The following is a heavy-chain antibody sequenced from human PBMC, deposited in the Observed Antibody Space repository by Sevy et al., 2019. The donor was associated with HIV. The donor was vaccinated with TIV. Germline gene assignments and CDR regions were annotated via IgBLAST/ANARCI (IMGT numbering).Heavy chain of an antibody. Sequence: SETLSLTCTVSGDSIKRYYWSWIRQPPGKGLEWIGNVFYSGSANYNPSLKSRVTMSVGTSTNQFSLKLTSVTAAETAAYYCASHDVCGSSSWFRFDPWGQGTLVTVSS. D-gene: IGHD6-13*01. J-gene: IGHJ5*02. V-gene: IGHV4-59*01. CDR2: VFYSGSA. CDR1: GDSIKRYY. CDR3: ASHDVCGSSSWFRFDP.